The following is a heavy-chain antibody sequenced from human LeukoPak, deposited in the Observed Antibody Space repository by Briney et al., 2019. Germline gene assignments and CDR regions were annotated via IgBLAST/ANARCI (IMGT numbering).Heavy chain of an antibody. D-gene: IGHD1-26*01. CDR3: ARDPYSGNYGNDYYYYMDV. CDR2: ITSSGTHI. V-gene: IGHV3-21*01. J-gene: IGHJ6*03. Sequence: GGSLLLSCAASGFPSSSFSMNWVRQAPGKAMEWVSSITSSGTHIFYADSVRGRFTISRDNAKNSLYLQMDSLGPDDTAVYYCARDPYSGNYGNDYYYYMDVWGKGTTVTISS. CDR1: GFPSSSFS.